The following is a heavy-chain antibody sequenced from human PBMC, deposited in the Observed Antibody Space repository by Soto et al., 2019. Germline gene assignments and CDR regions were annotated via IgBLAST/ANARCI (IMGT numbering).Heavy chain of an antibody. J-gene: IGHJ3*02. CDR2: ISSSGSTI. CDR1: GFTFSDYY. V-gene: IGHV3-11*01. CDR3: ARDYDMAYAFDI. D-gene: IGHD3-9*01. Sequence: TGGSLRLSCVASGFTFSDYYMSWIRQAPGKGLEWVSYISSSGSTIYYADSVKGRFTISRDNAKNSLYLQMNSLRAEDTAVYYCARDYDMAYAFDIWGQGTMVTVSS.